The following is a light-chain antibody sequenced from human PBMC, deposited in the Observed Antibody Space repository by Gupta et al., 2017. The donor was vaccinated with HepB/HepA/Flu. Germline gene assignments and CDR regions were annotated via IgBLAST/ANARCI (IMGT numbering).Light chain of an antibody. V-gene: IGKV3-11*01. CDR2: DAS. J-gene: IGKJ5*01. Sequence: EIVVTQSPATLSLSLGERATLSCRASQSVSNSLAWYQQKPGQPPRLLIFDASNRATGIPARFSGSGSGTDFTLTISSLEPEDFAVYYCQQRGNWPITFGQGTRLEIK. CDR3: QQRGNWPIT. CDR1: QSVSNS.